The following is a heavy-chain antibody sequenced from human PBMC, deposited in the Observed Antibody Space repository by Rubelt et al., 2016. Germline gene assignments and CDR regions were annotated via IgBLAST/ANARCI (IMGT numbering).Heavy chain of an antibody. Sequence: QVQLVQSGAEVKKPGSSVKVSCKASGGTFSSYAISWVRQAPGQGLEWMGRIIPILGIANYAQKFQGRVTMTRDTSTSTVYMELNSLRSEDTAVYYCARGGYRGRCDPWGQGTLVTVSS. D-gene: IGHD5-18*01. CDR3: ARGGYRGRCDP. J-gene: IGHJ5*02. CDR1: GGTFSSYA. CDR2: IIPILGIA. V-gene: IGHV1-69*04.